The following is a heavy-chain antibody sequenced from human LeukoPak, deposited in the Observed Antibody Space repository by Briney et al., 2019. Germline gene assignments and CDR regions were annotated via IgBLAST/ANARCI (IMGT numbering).Heavy chain of an antibody. Sequence: GGSLRLSCAASGFTFSSYSMNWVRQAPGKGLEWVSSISTSGGYIYYADSVKGRFTMSRDNAKNSLYLQMDSLRAEDTAVYYCAXDXVLXRSVGASEKVDYWGQGTLVTVSS. CDR1: GFTFSSYS. CDR3: AXDXVLXRSVGASEKVDY. CDR2: ISTSGGYI. J-gene: IGHJ4*02. D-gene: IGHD1-26*01. V-gene: IGHV3-21*01.